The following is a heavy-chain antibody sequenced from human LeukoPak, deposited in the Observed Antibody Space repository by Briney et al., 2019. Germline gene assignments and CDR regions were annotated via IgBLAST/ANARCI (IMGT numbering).Heavy chain of an antibody. V-gene: IGHV1-46*01. CDR2: IVPSSGGT. J-gene: IGHJ4*02. CDR1: GYTFTNYY. Sequence: GASVKVSCKASGYTFTNYYMHWVRQPPGQGLEWMGMIVPSSGGTAYAQKFQGKFTMTRDTSTSTVYMELNSLTSDDTAVYSCARDYRRDGYNRGVDHWGQGTLVTVSS. CDR3: ARDYRRDGYNRGVDH. D-gene: IGHD5-24*01.